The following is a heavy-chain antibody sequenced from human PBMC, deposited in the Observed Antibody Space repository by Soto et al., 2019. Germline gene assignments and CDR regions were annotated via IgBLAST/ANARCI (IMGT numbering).Heavy chain of an antibody. Sequence: PGGSLRLSCAASGFTFSSYWMHWVRQAPGKGLVWVSRINSDGSSTSYADSVKGRFTISRDNAKNTLYLQMNSLRADDTAMYYCASLQQWEWPTFDYWGQGTLVTVSS. D-gene: IGHD3-3*01. V-gene: IGHV3-74*01. CDR3: ASLQQWEWPTFDY. CDR2: INSDGSST. J-gene: IGHJ4*02. CDR1: GFTFSSYW.